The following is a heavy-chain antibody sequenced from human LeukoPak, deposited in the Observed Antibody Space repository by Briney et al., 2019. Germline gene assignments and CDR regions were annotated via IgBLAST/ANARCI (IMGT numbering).Heavy chain of an antibody. CDR2: IYHSGST. D-gene: IGHD3-22*01. V-gene: IGHV4-4*02. Sequence: SGTLSLTCAVSGGSISSSNWWSWVRQPPGKGLEWIGEIYHSGSTNYNPSLKSRVTISVDKSKNQFSLKLSSVTAADTAVYYCARDKVYYYDSSGAGDAFDIWGQGTMVTVSS. CDR3: ARDKVYYYDSSGAGDAFDI. CDR1: GGSISSSNW. J-gene: IGHJ3*02.